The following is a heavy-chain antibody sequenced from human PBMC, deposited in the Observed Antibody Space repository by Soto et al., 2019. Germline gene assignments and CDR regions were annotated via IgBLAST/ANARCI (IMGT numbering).Heavy chain of an antibody. V-gene: IGHV1-18*01. J-gene: IGHJ5*02. CDR3: ARVLRGVVNWFDP. CDR1: GDTFTNFG. CDR2: IATYNSTR. D-gene: IGHD3-10*01. Sequence: HLVQSGPEVKKPGASVTVSCKTSGDTFTNFGLSWVRQAPGQGLEWMGWIATYNSTRNYAQKFQGRLTLTTDTSTSTAYMELKSLGYDDTAVYYCARVLRGVVNWFDPWGQGTLVTVSS.